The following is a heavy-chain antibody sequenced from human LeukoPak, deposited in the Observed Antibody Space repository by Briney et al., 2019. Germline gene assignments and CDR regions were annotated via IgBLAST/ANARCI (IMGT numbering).Heavy chain of an antibody. CDR3: ARDLSGGKLRYFDWLPPDY. Sequence: ASVKVSCKASGYTFTSYGISWVRQAPGQGLEWMGIINPNAGTTRYAQKFQGRVTVTRDTSTSTVYMELSSLRSEDAAVYYCARDLSGGKLRYFDWLPPDYWGQGTLVTVSS. CDR1: GYTFTSYG. CDR2: INPNAGTT. D-gene: IGHD3-9*01. V-gene: IGHV1-46*01. J-gene: IGHJ4*02.